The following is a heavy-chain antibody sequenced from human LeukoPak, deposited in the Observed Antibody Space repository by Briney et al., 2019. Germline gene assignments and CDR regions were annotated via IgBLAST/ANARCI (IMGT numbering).Heavy chain of an antibody. Sequence: ASVKVSCKASGYTFTNYGISWVRQAPGQGLEWMGWISAYNGNTNYAQKLQGRVTMTTDTSTNTAYVELRSLRSDDTAVYYCARVGSYCTTISCFDYWGQGTLVTVSS. CDR2: ISAYNGNT. CDR1: GYTFTNYG. J-gene: IGHJ4*02. CDR3: ARVGSYCTTISCFDY. V-gene: IGHV1-18*01. D-gene: IGHD2-8*01.